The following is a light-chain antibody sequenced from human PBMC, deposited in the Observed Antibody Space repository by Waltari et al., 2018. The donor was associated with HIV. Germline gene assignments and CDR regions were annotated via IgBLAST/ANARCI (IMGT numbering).Light chain of an antibody. V-gene: IGLV1-40*01. CDR2: GSR. Sequence: QSVLPQAPSVSGAPGQRVTLSCTGSGSNIGAGYDVNWYQQQPGTAPKLLILGSRNRPSGVPDRFSASTSGTSASLAITGLQAEDEADYFCQSYDNSLTGSLFGGGTKLTAL. J-gene: IGLJ2*01. CDR3: QSYDNSLTGSL. CDR1: GSNIGAGYD.